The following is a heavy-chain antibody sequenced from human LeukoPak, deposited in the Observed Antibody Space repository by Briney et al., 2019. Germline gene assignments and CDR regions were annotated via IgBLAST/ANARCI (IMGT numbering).Heavy chain of an antibody. J-gene: IGHJ5*02. CDR3: AKDAGGTWGLNWFDP. Sequence: PGGSLRLSCAASGFTFSSYAMSWVRRAPGKGLEWVSAIVGSGGSTYYADSVKGRFAISRDNSKNTLYLQMNSLRAEDTAVYYCAKDAGGTWGLNWFDPWGQGTLVTVSS. CDR1: GFTFSSYA. CDR2: IVGSGGST. V-gene: IGHV3-23*01. D-gene: IGHD7-27*01.